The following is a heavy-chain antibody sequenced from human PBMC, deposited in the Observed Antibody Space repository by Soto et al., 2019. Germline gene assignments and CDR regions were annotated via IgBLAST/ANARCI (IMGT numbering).Heavy chain of an antibody. CDR3: ASRSSSLIYYYYYYGMDV. CDR2: IKQDGSEK. V-gene: IGHV3-7*01. Sequence: PGGSLRLSCAASGFTFSSYWMSWVRQAPGKGLERVANIKQDGSEKYYVDSVKGRFTISRDNAKNSLYLQMNSLRAEDTAVYYCASRSSSLIYYYYYYGMDVWGQGTTVTVSS. J-gene: IGHJ6*02. D-gene: IGHD6-13*01. CDR1: GFTFSSYW.